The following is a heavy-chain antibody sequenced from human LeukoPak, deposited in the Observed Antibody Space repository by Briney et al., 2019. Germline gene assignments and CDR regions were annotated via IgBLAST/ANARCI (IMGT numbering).Heavy chain of an antibody. V-gene: IGHV3-43D*03. CDR2: ISWDGGST. CDR1: GFTFDDYA. Sequence: RGSLRLSCAASGFTFDDYAMHWVRQAPGKGLEWVSLISWDGGSTYYADSVKGRFTISRDNSKNSLYLQMNSLRAEDTALYYCAKDSAAVAGTTSNFQHWGQGTLVTVSS. CDR3: AKDSAAVAGTTSNFQH. J-gene: IGHJ1*01. D-gene: IGHD6-19*01.